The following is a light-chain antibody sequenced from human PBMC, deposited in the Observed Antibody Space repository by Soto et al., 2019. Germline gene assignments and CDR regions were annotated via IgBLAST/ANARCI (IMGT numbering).Light chain of an antibody. CDR2: SVS. J-gene: IGKJ1*01. Sequence: VLTQYPDTLSLSPGDRATLSCRANQRASRQYLSWYQQRPGQPPRLLIYSVSMRADGIPDRFSGSGSGSEFTLTINRLEPEDFAVYYCQDFDSPQWTFGQGTKIE. V-gene: IGKV3-20*01. CDR3: QDFDSPQWT. CDR1: QRASRQY.